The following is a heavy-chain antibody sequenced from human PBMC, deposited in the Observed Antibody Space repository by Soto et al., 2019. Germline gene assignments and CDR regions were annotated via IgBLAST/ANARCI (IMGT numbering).Heavy chain of an antibody. J-gene: IGHJ3*02. V-gene: IGHV3-23*01. Sequence: GGSLRLSCAASGFTFSSYAMSWVRQAPGKGLEWVSAISGSGGSTYYADSVKGRFTISRDNSKNTLYLQMNSLRAEDTAVYYCAKDRFLEWLLPPGAFDIWGQGTMVTVSS. CDR3: AKDRFLEWLLPPGAFDI. D-gene: IGHD3-3*01. CDR2: ISGSGGST. CDR1: GFTFSSYA.